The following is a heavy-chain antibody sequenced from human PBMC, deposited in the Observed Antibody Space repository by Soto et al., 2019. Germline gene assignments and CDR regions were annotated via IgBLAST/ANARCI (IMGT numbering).Heavy chain of an antibody. V-gene: IGHV5-51*01. D-gene: IGHD5-18*01. CDR1: GYSFTSYW. Sequence: ESLKISCKGSGYSFTSYWIGWVRQMPGKGLEWMGIIYPGDSDTRYSPSFQGQVTISADKSISTAYLQWSSLKASDTAMYYCASSSYGTYYYYGMDVWGQGTTVTVSS. J-gene: IGHJ6*02. CDR3: ASSSYGTYYYYGMDV. CDR2: IYPGDSDT.